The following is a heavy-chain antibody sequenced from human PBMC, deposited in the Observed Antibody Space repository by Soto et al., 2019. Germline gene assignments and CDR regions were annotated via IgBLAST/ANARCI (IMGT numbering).Heavy chain of an antibody. CDR1: GYSFTKYW. CDR3: ARYCSSSSCSQLYAMDV. CDR2: IDTSYSYS. V-gene: IGHV5-10-1*01. Sequence: PGESLKISCKGSGYSFTKYWIIWVRQVPGKGLEWMGRIDTSYSYSRYSPSFQGHVTISVDKSISTAYLQWSSLKASDTAMYYCARYCSSSSCSQLYAMDVWGQGTTVTVSS. J-gene: IGHJ6*02. D-gene: IGHD2-15*01.